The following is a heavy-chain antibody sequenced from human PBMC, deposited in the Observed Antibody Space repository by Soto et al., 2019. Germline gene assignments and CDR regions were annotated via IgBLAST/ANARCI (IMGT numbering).Heavy chain of an antibody. CDR1: GCTLTGDW. CDR3: ARLGGEYYYDMDV. Sequence: VEFLKISCKGSGCTLTGDWIGWLRQMPGKVLGWMGIINPGDSDTRYSPSFQGQVTISVDKSIGTAYLRWSSLKASDTAIYYCARLGGEYYYDMDVWGQGTTVTVSS. CDR2: INPGDSDT. D-gene: IGHD3-16*01. J-gene: IGHJ6*02. V-gene: IGHV5-51*01.